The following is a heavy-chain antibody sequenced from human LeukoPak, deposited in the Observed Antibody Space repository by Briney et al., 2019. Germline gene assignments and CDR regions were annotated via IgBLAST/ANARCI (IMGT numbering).Heavy chain of an antibody. CDR2: MNPNSGNT. D-gene: IGHD6-19*01. CDR1: GYTFTSYD. V-gene: IGHV1-8*01. J-gene: IGHJ6*02. CDR3: ARADGYSSGWPGPPYYYGMDV. Sequence: ASVKVSCKASGYTFTSYDINWVRQDTGQGLEWMGWMNPNSGNTGYVQKFQGRVTMTRNTSISTAYMELSSLRSEDTAVYYCARADGYSSGWPGPPYYYGMDVWGQGTTVTVSS.